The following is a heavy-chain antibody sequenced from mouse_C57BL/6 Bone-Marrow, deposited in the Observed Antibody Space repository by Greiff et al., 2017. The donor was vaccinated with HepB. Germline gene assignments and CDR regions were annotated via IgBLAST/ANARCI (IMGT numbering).Heavy chain of an antibody. J-gene: IGHJ2*01. Sequence: QVQLQQSGPELVKPGASVKISCKASGYAFSSSWMNWVKQRPGKGLEWIGRIYPGDGDTNYNGKFKGKATLTADKSSSTAYMQLSSLTSEDSAVYFCARGVLLVDYWGQGTTLTVSS. CDR1: GYAFSSSW. CDR2: IYPGDGDT. V-gene: IGHV1-82*01. CDR3: ARGVLLVDY.